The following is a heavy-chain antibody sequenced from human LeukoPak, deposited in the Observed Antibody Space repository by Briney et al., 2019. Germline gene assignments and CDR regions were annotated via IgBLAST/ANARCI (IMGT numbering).Heavy chain of an antibody. J-gene: IGHJ4*02. V-gene: IGHV3-48*04. CDR2: ITSSSGSI. CDR1: GFTFSSYS. CDR3: AFEVDGYFDY. D-gene: IGHD3-9*01. Sequence: PGGSLRLSCAASGFTFSSYSMNWVRQAPGKGLQWVSFITSSSGSIFYADSVKGRFTISRDNAKNSLYLQMNSLRAEDTAVYYCAFEVDGYFDYWGQGTLVTVSS.